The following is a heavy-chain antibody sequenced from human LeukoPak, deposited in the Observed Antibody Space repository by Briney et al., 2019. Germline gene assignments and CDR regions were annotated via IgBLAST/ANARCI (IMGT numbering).Heavy chain of an antibody. D-gene: IGHD1-1*01. J-gene: IGHJ4*02. Sequence: PGGSLRLSCAASGFTFSSYGMHWVRQAPGKGLEWVAVISYDGSNKYYADSVKGRFTISRDNSKNSLYLQMNSLRAEDTAVYYCAREMELEPTVDYWGQGTLVTVSS. CDR2: ISYDGSNK. V-gene: IGHV3-30*03. CDR1: GFTFSSYG. CDR3: AREMELEPTVDY.